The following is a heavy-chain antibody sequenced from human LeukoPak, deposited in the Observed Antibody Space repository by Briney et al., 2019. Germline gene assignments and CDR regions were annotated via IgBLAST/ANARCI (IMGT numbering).Heavy chain of an antibody. CDR2: INPNSGGT. V-gene: IGHV1-2*02. D-gene: IGHD6-13*01. CDR1: GYTFTGYY. J-gene: IGHJ3*02. CDR3: ARVHSSSWSHDAFDI. Sequence: GASVKVSCKASGYTFTGYYMHWVRQAPGQGLEWMGWINPNSGGTNYAQKFQGRVTMTRATSISTAYMELSRLRSDDTAVHYCARVHSSSWSHDAFDICGQGTRATVSS.